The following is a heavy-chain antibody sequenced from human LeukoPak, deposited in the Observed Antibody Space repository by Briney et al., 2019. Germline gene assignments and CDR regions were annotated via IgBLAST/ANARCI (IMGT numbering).Heavy chain of an antibody. Sequence: SVKVSCKASGGTFSSYAISWVRQAPGQGLEWMGGIIPIFGTANYAQKFQGRVTITADESTSTAYMELSSLRSEDTAVYYCAMDYYDGSGYYCDYWGQGTLVTVSS. D-gene: IGHD3-22*01. CDR2: IIPIFGTA. V-gene: IGHV1-69*13. CDR3: AMDYYDGSGYYCDY. J-gene: IGHJ4*02. CDR1: GGTFSSYA.